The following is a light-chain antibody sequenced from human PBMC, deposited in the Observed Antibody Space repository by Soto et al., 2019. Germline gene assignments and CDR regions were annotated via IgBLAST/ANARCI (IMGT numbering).Light chain of an antibody. CDR3: QQSDSTPCT. CDR2: AAS. V-gene: IGKV1-39*01. CDR1: QRISSY. Sequence: DVQMTQSPSSLSASVRDRVTITCLASQRISSYLNWYQQEPGKARKLLIYAASSLQSGVPSRFSGSGSGTDFSLAIRSVQPEECGTYHCQQSDSTPCTFGQGTKLEFK. J-gene: IGKJ2*02.